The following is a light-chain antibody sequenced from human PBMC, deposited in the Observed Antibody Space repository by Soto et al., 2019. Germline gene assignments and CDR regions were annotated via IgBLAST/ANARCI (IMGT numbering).Light chain of an antibody. CDR1: SSNIGAGYD. CDR3: QSYDSSLSVV. Sequence: QTVVTQPPSVSGAPGQRVTISCTGSSSNIGAGYDLHWYQQLPGTAPKLLIYGNNNRPSGVPDRFSGSKSGTSASLAITGLQAEDEADYYCQSYDSSLSVVFGGGTKVTVL. CDR2: GNN. J-gene: IGLJ2*01. V-gene: IGLV1-40*01.